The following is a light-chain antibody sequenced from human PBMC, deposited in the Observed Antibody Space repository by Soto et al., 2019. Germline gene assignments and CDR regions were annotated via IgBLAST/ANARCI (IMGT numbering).Light chain of an antibody. CDR2: EVV. CDR3: GSYAGHPNVR. V-gene: IGLV2-8*01. J-gene: IGLJ2*01. CDR1: INDVGGYNY. Sequence: QSALTQPPSASGSPGQSVTISCTGTINDVGGYNYVSWYQHYPGEAPKLMIYEVVKRPSGVPDRFSGSKSGNTASLTVSGLQAEDEADYYCGSYAGHPNVRFGGGTKLTVL.